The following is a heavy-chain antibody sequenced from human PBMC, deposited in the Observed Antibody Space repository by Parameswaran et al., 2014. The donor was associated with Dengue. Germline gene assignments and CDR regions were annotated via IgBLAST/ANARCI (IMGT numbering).Heavy chain of an antibody. J-gene: IGHJ4*02. CDR2: IYYSGST. D-gene: IGHD6-19*01. Sequence: WIRQPPGKGLEWIGSIYYSGSTYYNPSLKSRVTISVDTSKNQFSLKLSSVTAADTAVYYCARGRLYSSGWYYFDYWGQGTLVTVSS. V-gene: IGHV4-39*01. CDR3: ARGRLYSSGWYYFDY.